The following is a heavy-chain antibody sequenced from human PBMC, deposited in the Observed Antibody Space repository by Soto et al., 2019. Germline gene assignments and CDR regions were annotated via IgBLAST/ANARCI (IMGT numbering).Heavy chain of an antibody. CDR3: VSQRTTVPTQAYFDY. CDR1: GGSVTNSSYY. J-gene: IGHJ4*01. D-gene: IGHD4-17*01. V-gene: IGHV4-39*01. Sequence: SETLSLTCTVSGGSVTNSSYYWGWIRQSPGKGLESNGSVYYRGRSYSKSSVKSRVTISVDTSKNRFSLSLNSVTASDTAGYFCVSQRTTVPTQAYFDYWGPGALVTVSS. CDR2: VYYRGRS.